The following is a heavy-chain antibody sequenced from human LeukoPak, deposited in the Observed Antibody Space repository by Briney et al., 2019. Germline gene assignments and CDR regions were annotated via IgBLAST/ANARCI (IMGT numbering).Heavy chain of an antibody. CDR2: ISSSGSTI. D-gene: IGHD3-3*01. CDR1: GFTFSDYY. Sequence: GESLRLSCAASGFTFSDYYMSWIRQAPGKGLEWVSYISSSGSTIYYADSVKGGFTISRDYPKNSLYVQMNSLRAEDTAVYYCARDRTPYYDFWGRLGAYYCGMDVWGQGTTVTVSS. J-gene: IGHJ6*02. V-gene: IGHV3-11*01. CDR3: ARDRTPYYDFWGRLGAYYCGMDV.